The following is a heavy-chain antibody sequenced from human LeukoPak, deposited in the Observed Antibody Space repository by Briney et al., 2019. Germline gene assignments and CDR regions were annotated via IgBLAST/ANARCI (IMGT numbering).Heavy chain of an antibody. CDR1: GFTFSSYG. D-gene: IGHD3-10*01. J-gene: IGHJ4*02. V-gene: IGHV3-33*01. CDR3: ARAVRYFDAWTLVH. Sequence: GGSLRLSCAASGFTFSSYGMHWVRKAPGKGLEWVAVIWYDGRNKYYADSVKGRLTISRDNSKNTLYLQMNSLRADDTAVYYCARAVRYFDAWTLVHWGQGTLVTVSS. CDR2: IWYDGRNK.